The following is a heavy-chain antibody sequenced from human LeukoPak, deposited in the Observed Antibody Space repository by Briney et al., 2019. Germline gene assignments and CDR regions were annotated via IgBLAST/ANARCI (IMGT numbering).Heavy chain of an antibody. CDR2: IIPILGIA. V-gene: IGHV1-69*02. Sequence: SVKVSCKASGYTFTGYYMHWVRQAPGQGLEWMGRIIPILGIANYAQKFQGRVTITADKSTSTAYMELSSLRSEDTAVYYCARSYYYDSSGYYPGAFDIWGQGTMVTVSS. D-gene: IGHD3-22*01. CDR1: GYTFTGYY. J-gene: IGHJ3*02. CDR3: ARSYYYDSSGYYPGAFDI.